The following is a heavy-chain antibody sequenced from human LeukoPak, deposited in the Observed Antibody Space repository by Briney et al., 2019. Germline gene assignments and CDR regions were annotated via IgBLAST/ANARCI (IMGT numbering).Heavy chain of an antibody. CDR1: GYTFTSYD. J-gene: IGHJ4*02. V-gene: IGHV1-18*01. CDR3: VRDGFGTRGNYFDY. D-gene: IGHD3-10*01. Sequence: ASVKVSCKASGYTFTSYDISWVRQAPGQGLEWMGWISAYNGNTNYAQKLQGRVTMATDTSTSTAYMELRSLRSDDTAVYYCVRDGFGTRGNYFDYWGQGTLVTVSS. CDR2: ISAYNGNT.